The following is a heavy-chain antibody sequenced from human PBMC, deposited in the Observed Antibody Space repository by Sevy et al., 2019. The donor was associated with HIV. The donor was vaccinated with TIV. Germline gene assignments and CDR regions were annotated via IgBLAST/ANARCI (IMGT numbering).Heavy chain of an antibody. Sequence: GGSLRLSCAASGFIFSNYPMSWVRHSPGKGLEWVSDISAGGTTTYYAVSVEGRFTISRDNSKNTVSLQMNSLGAEEPAIYYCAKRYCSTITCYDDDFWNPYYFYGLDVWGQGISVTVSS. CDR1: GFIFSNYP. CDR3: AKRYCSTITCYDDDFWNPYYFYGLDV. J-gene: IGHJ6*02. CDR2: ISAGGTTT. D-gene: IGHD2-2*01. V-gene: IGHV3-23*01.